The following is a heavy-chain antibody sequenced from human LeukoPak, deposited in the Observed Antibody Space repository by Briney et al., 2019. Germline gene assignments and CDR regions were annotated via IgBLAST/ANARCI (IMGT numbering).Heavy chain of an antibody. J-gene: IGHJ4*02. CDR2: ISAYNGAT. CDR3: ARDRSSSWYYFDY. D-gene: IGHD6-13*01. V-gene: IGHV1-18*01. Sequence: ASVKVSCKASGYTFTSYAISWVRQAPEQGLEWMGWISAYNGATKYAQKLQGRVTMTTDTSTSTAYVELRSLRSDDTAVYYCARDRSSSWYYFDYWGQGTLVTVSS. CDR1: GYTFTSYA.